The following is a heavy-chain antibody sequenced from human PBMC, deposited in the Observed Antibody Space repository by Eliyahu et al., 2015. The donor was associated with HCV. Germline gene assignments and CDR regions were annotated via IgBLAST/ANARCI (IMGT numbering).Heavy chain of an antibody. J-gene: IGHJ6*02. CDR3: ARARGGAAAGTRRYYYGMDV. Sequence: EVKKPGSSVKVSCKASGGTFSSYAISWVRQAPGQGLEWMGGIIPIFGTANYAQKFQGRVTITADESTSTAYMELSSLRSEDTAVYYCARARGGAAAGTRRYYYGMDVWGQGTTVTVSS. CDR2: IIPIFGTA. D-gene: IGHD6-13*01. V-gene: IGHV1-69*01. CDR1: GGTFSSYA.